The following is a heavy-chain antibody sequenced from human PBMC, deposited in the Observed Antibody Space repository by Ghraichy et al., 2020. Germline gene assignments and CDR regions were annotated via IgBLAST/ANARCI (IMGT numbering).Heavy chain of an antibody. J-gene: IGHJ4*02. CDR2: IYYSGST. Sequence: SETLSLTCTVSGGSISSSSYYWGWIRQPPGKGLEWIGSIYYSGSTYYNPSLKSRVTISVDTSKNQFSLKLSSVTAADTAVYYCARQERQVQWLVRGGVDYWGQGTLVTVSS. D-gene: IGHD6-19*01. CDR3: ARQERQVQWLVRGGVDY. CDR1: GGSISSSSYY. V-gene: IGHV4-39*01.